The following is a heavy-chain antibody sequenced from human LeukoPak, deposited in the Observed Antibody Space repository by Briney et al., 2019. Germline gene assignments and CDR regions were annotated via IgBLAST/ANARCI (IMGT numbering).Heavy chain of an antibody. Sequence: PSETLSLTCTVSGGSISSGGYYWSWIRQHPGKGLEWIGYIYYSGSTNYNPSLKSRVTISVDTSKNQFSLKLSSVTAADTAVYYCALIAPGAFDIWGQGTMVTVSS. CDR1: GGSISSGGYY. V-gene: IGHV4-61*08. CDR3: ALIAPGAFDI. J-gene: IGHJ3*02. D-gene: IGHD3-22*01. CDR2: IYYSGST.